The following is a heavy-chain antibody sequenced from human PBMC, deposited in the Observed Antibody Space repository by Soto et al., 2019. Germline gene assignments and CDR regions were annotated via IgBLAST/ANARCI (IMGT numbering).Heavy chain of an antibody. CDR1: GFTFGDYY. D-gene: IGHD6-13*01. CDR3: AKDQRSSWYEIDY. V-gene: IGHV3-23*01. CDR2: ISGSGGST. J-gene: IGHJ4*02. Sequence: GGSLRLSCAASGFTFGDYYMSWIRQAPGKGLEWVSGISGSGGSTYYADSVKGRFTISRDNSKNTLYLQMNSLRAEDTAVYYCAKDQRSSWYEIDYWGQGTLVTVSS.